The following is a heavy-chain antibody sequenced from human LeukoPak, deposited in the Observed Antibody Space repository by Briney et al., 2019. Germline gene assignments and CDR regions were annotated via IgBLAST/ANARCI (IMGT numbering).Heavy chain of an antibody. Sequence: SETLSLTCAVYGGSFSGYYWSWIRQPPGKGLEWIEEINHSGSTNYNPPLKSRVTISVDTSKNQFSLKLNSVAAADTAVYYCARHYGPWGQGTLVTVSS. CDR3: ARHYGP. J-gene: IGHJ5*02. CDR2: INHSGST. CDR1: GGSFSGYY. V-gene: IGHV4-34*01. D-gene: IGHD3-16*01.